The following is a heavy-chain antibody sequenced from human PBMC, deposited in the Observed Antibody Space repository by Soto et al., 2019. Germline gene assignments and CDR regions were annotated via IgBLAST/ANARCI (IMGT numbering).Heavy chain of an antibody. D-gene: IGHD2-15*01. V-gene: IGHV1-18*04. J-gene: IGHJ4*02. Sequence: EASVKVSCTASGYTFTSYGISWVRQAPGQGLEWMGWISAYNGNTNYAQKLQGRVTMTTDTSTSTAYMELRSLRSDDTAVYYCARDYCSGGSCYFGGLWGQGTLVTVSS. CDR2: ISAYNGNT. CDR1: GYTFTSYG. CDR3: ARDYCSGGSCYFGGL.